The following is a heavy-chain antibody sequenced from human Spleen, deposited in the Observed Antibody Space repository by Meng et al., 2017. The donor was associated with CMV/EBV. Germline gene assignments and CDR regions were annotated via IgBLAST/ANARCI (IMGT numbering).Heavy chain of an antibody. Sequence: GESLKISCAASGFTFDDYGMSWVRQAPGKGLEWVSGFNWNGGSTGYADSVKGRFTISRDNARDSLYLQMNSLRAEDTAVYYCARDGVWMTTVTMNYWGQGTLVTVSS. CDR3: ARDGVWMTTVTMNY. V-gene: IGHV3-20*04. CDR2: FNWNGGST. CDR1: GFTFDDYG. J-gene: IGHJ4*02. D-gene: IGHD4-17*01.